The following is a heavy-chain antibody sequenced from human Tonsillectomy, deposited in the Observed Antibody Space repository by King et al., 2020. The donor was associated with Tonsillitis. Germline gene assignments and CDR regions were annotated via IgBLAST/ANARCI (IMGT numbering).Heavy chain of an antibody. J-gene: IGHJ4*02. V-gene: IGHV4-38-2*01. D-gene: IGHD1-14*01. CDR3: ARGRNPIDY. CDR1: GYSISSGYY. Sequence: QLQESGPGLVKPSETLSLTCAVSGYSISSGYYWGWIRQPPGKGLEWIGYIHHSRSSYYNPSVKSRVTVSLDTSKNQFSLKLSAVTAADTAVYYCARGRNPIDYWGQGTLVTVSS. CDR2: IHHSRSS.